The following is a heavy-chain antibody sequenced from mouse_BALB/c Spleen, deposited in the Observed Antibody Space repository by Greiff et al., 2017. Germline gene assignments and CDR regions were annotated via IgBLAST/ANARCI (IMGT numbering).Heavy chain of an antibody. Sequence: VQLQQSGAELVRSGASVKLSCTASGFNIKDYYMHWVKQRPEQGLEWIGWIDPENGDTEYAPKFQGKATMTADTSSNTAYLQLSSLTSEDTAVYYCARSVTGTDYWGQGTTLTVSS. CDR2: IDPENGDT. CDR1: GFNIKDYY. CDR3: ARSVTGTDY. J-gene: IGHJ2*01. V-gene: IGHV14-4*02. D-gene: IGHD4-1*01.